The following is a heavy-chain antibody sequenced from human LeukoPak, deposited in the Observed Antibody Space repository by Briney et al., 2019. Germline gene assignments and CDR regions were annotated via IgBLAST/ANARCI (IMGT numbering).Heavy chain of an antibody. CDR1: GYTFNNYV. V-gene: IGHV7-4-1*02. D-gene: IGHD3-9*01. J-gene: IGHJ6*03. CDR2: INTNTGNP. CDR3: ARAKTYYDILTGYYKIAYYNYHMDV. Sequence: ASVKVSCKASGYTFNNYVMNWVRQAPGQGLEWMGWINTNTGNPTYAQGFTGRFVFSLDTSVTTAHLQISSLKAEDTAVYYCARAKTYYDILTGYYKIAYYNYHMDVWGKGTTVTVSS.